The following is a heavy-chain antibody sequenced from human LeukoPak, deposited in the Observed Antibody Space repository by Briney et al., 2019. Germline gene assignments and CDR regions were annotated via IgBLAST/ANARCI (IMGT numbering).Heavy chain of an antibody. CDR1: GGSVSSSSFY. Sequence: SETLSLTCTVSGGSVSSSSFYWGWIRQPPGKGLECIATTYYGGNTYYNPSLKSRVTISVDTSKNQFSLKVSSATATDTAVYYFASVGWNWDYWGQGTLVTVSS. D-gene: IGHD1-7*01. V-gene: IGHV4-39*01. CDR2: TYYGGNT. J-gene: IGHJ4*02. CDR3: ASVGWNWDY.